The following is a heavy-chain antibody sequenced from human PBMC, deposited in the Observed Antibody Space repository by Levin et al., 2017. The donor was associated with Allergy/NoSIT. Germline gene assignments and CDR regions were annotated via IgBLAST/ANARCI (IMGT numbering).Heavy chain of an antibody. J-gene: IGHJ6*02. D-gene: IGHD6-13*01. CDR3: AREGGIAAAGTRNYYGLDV. V-gene: IGHV4-4*07. CDR1: GGSISSYY. CDR2: MFSGGSN. Sequence: SETLSLTCTVSGGSISSYYWSWIRQPAGKGLEWIGRMFSGGSNNFNPSLNNRVTMSVDMPKNQFSLKLSSVTAADPAVYYCAREGGIAAAGTRNYYGLDVWGPGTTVTV.